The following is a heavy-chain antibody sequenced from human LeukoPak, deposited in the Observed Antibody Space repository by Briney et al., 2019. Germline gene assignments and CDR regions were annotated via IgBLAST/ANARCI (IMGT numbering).Heavy chain of an antibody. V-gene: IGHV3-21*01. J-gene: IGHJ4*02. Sequence: GGSLRLSCVASGFTFSRYGMHWVRQAPGKGLEWVSSISSSSSYIYYADSVKGRFTISRDNAKNSLYLQMNSLRAEDTAVYYCARVQRGYFDYWGQGTLVTVSS. CDR2: ISSSSSYI. CDR1: GFTFSRYG. CDR3: ARVQRGYFDY. D-gene: IGHD6-25*01.